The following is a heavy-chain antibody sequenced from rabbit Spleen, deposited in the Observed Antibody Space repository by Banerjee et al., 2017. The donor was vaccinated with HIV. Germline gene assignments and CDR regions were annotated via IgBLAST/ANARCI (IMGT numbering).Heavy chain of an antibody. CDR1: GFSFSSNW. J-gene: IGHJ2*01. Sequence: QEQLVEYGGDLVQPEGSLTLTCTVSGFSFSSNWICWVRQAPGKGLEWIACIDTSNGDTDYANWPKGRFTISKASSTTVTLQMTSLTAADTATYFCARNYVNAFDPWGPGTLVTVS. D-gene: IGHD1-1*01. V-gene: IGHV1S45*01. CDR2: IDTSNGDT. CDR3: ARNYVNAFDP.